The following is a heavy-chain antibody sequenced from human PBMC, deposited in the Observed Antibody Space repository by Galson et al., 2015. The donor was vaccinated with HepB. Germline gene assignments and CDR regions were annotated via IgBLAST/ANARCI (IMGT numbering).Heavy chain of an antibody. V-gene: IGHV3-11*01. CDR3: ARGTSVVTYVIDY. CDR1: GFTFSDYY. CDR2: ISSSGSTI. J-gene: IGHJ4*02. Sequence: SLRLSCAASGFTFSDYYMSWIRQAPGMGLEWVSYISSSGSTIYYADSVKGRFTISRDNAKNSLYLQMNSLRAEDTAVYYCARGTSVVTYVIDYWGQGTLVTVSS. D-gene: IGHD4-23*01.